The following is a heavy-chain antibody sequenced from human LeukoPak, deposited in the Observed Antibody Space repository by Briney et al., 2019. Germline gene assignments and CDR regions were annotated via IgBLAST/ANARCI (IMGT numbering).Heavy chain of an antibody. CDR2: INVNSGGT. J-gene: IGHJ4*02. CDR3: AREGYCTGGTWFDN. D-gene: IGHD2-8*02. V-gene: IGHV1-2*02. CDR1: GYTFTGYY. Sequence: VAAGKVSCKASGYTFTGYYLHWVRQAPGQGLEWMGWINVNSGGTDYAQKFQGRVTTTRDTSISTVYMELSRLRSDDTAVYYCAREGYCTGGTWFDNWGQGTLVTVSS.